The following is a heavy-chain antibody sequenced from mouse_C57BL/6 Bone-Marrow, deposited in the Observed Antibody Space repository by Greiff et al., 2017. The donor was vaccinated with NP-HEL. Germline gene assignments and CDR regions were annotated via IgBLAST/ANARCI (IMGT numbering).Heavy chain of an antibody. V-gene: IGHV1-7*01. D-gene: IGHD1-1*01. Sequence: QVQLQQSGAELAKPGASVKLSCKASGYTFTSYWMHWVKQRPGQGLEWIGYINPSSGYTKYNQKFKDKATLTADKSSSTAYMQRSSLTYDDSAVYYCASNYYGSSPKYYYAMDYWGQGTSVTVSS. CDR3: ASNYYGSSPKYYYAMDY. CDR1: GYTFTSYW. J-gene: IGHJ4*01. CDR2: INPSSGYT.